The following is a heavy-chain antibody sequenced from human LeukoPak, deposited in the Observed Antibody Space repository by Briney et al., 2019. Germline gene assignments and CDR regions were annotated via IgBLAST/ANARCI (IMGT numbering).Heavy chain of an antibody. J-gene: IGHJ4*02. D-gene: IGHD3-3*01. V-gene: IGHV1-8*01. CDR1: GYTFTSSYD. CDR2: MNPNSGNT. CDR3: ARRASKDGFFVTYYDFWSGYPPDFYFDY. Sequence: ASVKVSCKASGYTFTSSYDINWVRQATGQGLEWMGWMNPNSGNTGYAQKFQGRVTMTRNTSISTAYMELSSLRSEDTAVYYCARRASKDGFFVTYYDFWSGYPPDFYFDYWGQGTLVTVSS.